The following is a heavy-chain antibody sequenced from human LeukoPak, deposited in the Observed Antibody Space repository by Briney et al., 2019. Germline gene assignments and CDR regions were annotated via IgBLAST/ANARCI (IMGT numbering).Heavy chain of an antibody. CDR3: ARGGDPPRPLGY. V-gene: IGHV3-11*05. J-gene: IGHJ4*02. Sequence: GGSLRLSCAASGFTFSDYYMSWIRQAPGKGLEWVSYISSSSSYTNYADSVKGRFTIYRDNAKNSLYLQMNSLRAEDTAVYYCARGGDPPRPLGYWGQGTLVTVSS. CDR1: GFTFSDYY. CDR2: ISSSSSYT. D-gene: IGHD4-17*01.